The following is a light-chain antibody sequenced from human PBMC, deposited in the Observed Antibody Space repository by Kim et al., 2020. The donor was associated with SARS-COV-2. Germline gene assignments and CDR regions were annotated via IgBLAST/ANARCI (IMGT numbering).Light chain of an antibody. V-gene: IGKV3-15*01. CDR3: QQYSHWPLT. CDR1: QSVSSN. Sequence: EIVMTQSPATLSVSPGERATLSCRASQSVSSNLAWYQQKPGQASRLLIYGASTRATGIPGRFSGSGSGTEFTLTISSLQSEDFAVYYCQQYSHWPLTFGGGSKVEIK. CDR2: GAS. J-gene: IGKJ4*01.